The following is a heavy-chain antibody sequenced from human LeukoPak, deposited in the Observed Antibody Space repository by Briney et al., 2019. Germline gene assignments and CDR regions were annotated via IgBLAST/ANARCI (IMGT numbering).Heavy chain of an antibody. CDR1: GFTFSSYD. V-gene: IGHV3-13*01. CDR2: IGTACDT. J-gene: IGHJ2*01. Sequence: GGSLRLSCAASGFTFSSYDMHWVRQAPGKGLEWVSAIGTACDTYYQGCVKGRFTMSRENAKKSLYLQMNSQRAGDTAVYYWARDRGGYFDLWGRGTLVTVSS. CDR3: ARDRGGYFDL.